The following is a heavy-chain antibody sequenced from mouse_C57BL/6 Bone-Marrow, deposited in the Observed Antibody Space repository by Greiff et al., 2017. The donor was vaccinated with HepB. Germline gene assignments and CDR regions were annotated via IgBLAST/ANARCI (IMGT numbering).Heavy chain of an antibody. CDR2: IHPNSGST. V-gene: IGHV1-64*01. CDR3: ARKLTTGWDYFDY. J-gene: IGHJ2*01. CDR1: GYTFTSYW. D-gene: IGHD1-1*01. Sequence: QVQLKQPGAELVKPGASVKLSCKASGYTFTSYWMHWVKQRPGQGLEWIGMIHPNSGSTNYNEKFKSKATLTVDKSSSTAYMQLSSLTSEDSAVYYCARKLTTGWDYFDYWGQGTTLTVSS.